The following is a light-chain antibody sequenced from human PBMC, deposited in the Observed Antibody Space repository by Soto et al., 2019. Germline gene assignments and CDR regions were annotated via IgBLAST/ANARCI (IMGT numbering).Light chain of an antibody. J-gene: IGKJ4*01. V-gene: IGKV3-11*01. CDR3: QQRDSWPLT. CDR2: SAS. CDR1: HTVTTY. Sequence: EIVLTQSPGTLSLSPGERATLSCRTNHTVTTYLAWYQHKTGQAPRLLIYSASKRATGIPARFSGSGSGTDFTLTISSLEPEDFAFYYCQQRDSWPLTFGGGTKVDIK.